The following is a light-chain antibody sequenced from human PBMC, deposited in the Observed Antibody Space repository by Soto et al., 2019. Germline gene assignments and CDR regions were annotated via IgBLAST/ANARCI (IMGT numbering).Light chain of an antibody. CDR2: GAS. Sequence: DIMMTQSPASLSVSVGDRATLSCWASQSVSTNLAWYQQKPGQAPRLLIYGASTRATGIPDRFSGSGSGTEFSLTINSLQSEDFAVYYCHHYNNWWAFGQG. CDR1: QSVSTN. CDR3: HHYNNWWA. J-gene: IGKJ1*01. V-gene: IGKV3-15*01.